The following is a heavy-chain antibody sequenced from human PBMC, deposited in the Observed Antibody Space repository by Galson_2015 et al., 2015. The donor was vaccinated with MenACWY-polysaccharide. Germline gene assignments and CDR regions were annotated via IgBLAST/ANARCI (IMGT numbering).Heavy chain of an antibody. CDR1: GFTFSSYT. V-gene: IGHV3-23*01. Sequence: SLRLSCAASGFTFSSYTMSWVRQAPGKGLEWVSGVSASGAVTYYADSVKGRFTISRDNSKNTLHLQMNSLRAADTAVYYCANPGLSTGRSSDVDYWGQGTLVTVTS. CDR2: VSASGAVT. CDR3: ANPGLSTGRSSDVDY. D-gene: IGHD6-25*01. J-gene: IGHJ4*02.